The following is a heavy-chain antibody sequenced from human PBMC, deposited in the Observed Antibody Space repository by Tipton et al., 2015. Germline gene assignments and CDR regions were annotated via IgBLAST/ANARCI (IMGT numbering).Heavy chain of an antibody. V-gene: IGHV4-59*01. D-gene: IGHD3-22*01. CDR1: GDSISIYY. Sequence: TLSLTCTVSGDSISIYYWSWIRQPPGKGLEWIGHIYYSGSTNYNHSLKSRVTISVDTSKNQFSLKLNSVTAAGTAVYYCARGRRNYYDSSGYPYYYGMDVWGQGTTATVSS. CDR2: IYYSGST. J-gene: IGHJ6*02. CDR3: ARGRRNYYDSSGYPYYYGMDV.